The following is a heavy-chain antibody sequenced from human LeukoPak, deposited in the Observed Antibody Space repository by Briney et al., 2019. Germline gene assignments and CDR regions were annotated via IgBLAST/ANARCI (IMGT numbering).Heavy chain of an antibody. CDR1: GFTFSSYA. CDR3: ATAPGRFGY. D-gene: IGHD3-10*01. CDR2: ISYDGSNK. J-gene: IGHJ4*02. Sequence: GRSLRLSCAASGFTFSSYAMHWVRQAPGKGLEWVAVISYDGSNKYYADSVKGRFTISRDNSKNTLYLQMNSLRAEDTAVYYCATAPGRFGYWGQGTLVTVSS. V-gene: IGHV3-30-3*01.